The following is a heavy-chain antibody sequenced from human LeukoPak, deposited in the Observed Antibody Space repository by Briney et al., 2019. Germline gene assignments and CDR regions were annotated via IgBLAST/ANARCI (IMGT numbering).Heavy chain of an antibody. J-gene: IGHJ4*02. CDR1: GFSLSTSGVG. V-gene: IGHV2-5*01. CDR2: IYWNDDK. CDR3: AHTYCTSTTCHLFDY. Sequence: SGPTLVKPTQTLTLTWAFSGFSLSTSGVGVGWIRQPPGKALEWLALIYWNDDKRYSPSLKSRVTITKDTSKNQAVLTMTDMDPVDTATYYCAHTYCTSTTCHLFDYWGQGTLVTVSS. D-gene: IGHD2-2*01.